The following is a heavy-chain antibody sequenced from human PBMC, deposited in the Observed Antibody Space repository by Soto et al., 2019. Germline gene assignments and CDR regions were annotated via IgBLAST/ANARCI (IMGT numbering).Heavy chain of an antibody. CDR1: GDTFTDYY. CDR2: VNPSGGHT. D-gene: IGHD2-21*02. J-gene: IGHJ4*02. CDR3: ARGGHVVVVTAALDY. V-gene: IGHV1-46*01. Sequence: QVQLVQSGAEVKKPGASVKVSCKASGDTFTDYYIHWVRQAPGQGLEWMGTVNPSGGHTTYAQHFRGRMTSTRDTSASTLYMELASLTAEDTAIDFCARGGHVVVVTAALDYWGQGTLVTVSS.